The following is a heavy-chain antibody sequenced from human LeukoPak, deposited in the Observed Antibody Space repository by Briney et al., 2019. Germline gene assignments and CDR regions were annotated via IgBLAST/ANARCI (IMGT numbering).Heavy chain of an antibody. CDR3: ARATYYYDSSGYRFGETFDY. CDR2: INHSGST. CDR1: GGSFSGYY. V-gene: IGHV4-34*01. D-gene: IGHD3-22*01. Sequence: SSETLTLTCAVYGGSFSGYYWSWIRQPPGKGLEWIGEINHSGSTNYHPSLKSRVTISVDTSKNQFSLKLSSVTAADTAVYYCARATYYYDSSGYRFGETFDYWGQGTLVTVSS. J-gene: IGHJ4*02.